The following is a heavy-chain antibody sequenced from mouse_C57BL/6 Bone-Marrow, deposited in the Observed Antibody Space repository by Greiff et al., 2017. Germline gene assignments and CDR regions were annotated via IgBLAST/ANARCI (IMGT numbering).Heavy chain of an antibody. CDR3: ARGWYAWFAY. CDR2: IDPSDSET. Sequence: VQLQESGAELVRPGSSVKLSCKASGYTFTSSWMHWVKQRPIQGLEWIGNIDPSDSETHYNQKFKDKATLTVDKSSSTAYMQLSSLTSEDSAVYYCARGWYAWFAYWGQGTLVTVSA. J-gene: IGHJ3*01. D-gene: IGHD2-1*01. V-gene: IGHV1-52*01. CDR1: GYTFTSSW.